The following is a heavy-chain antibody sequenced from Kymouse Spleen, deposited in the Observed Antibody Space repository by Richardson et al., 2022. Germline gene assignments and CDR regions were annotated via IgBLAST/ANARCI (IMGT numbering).Heavy chain of an antibody. CDR3: AKGDITGTTPFDY. Sequence: QVQLVESGGGVVQPGRSLRLSCAASGFTFSSYGMHWVRQAPGKGLEWVAVISYDGSNKYYADSVKGRFTISRDNSKNTLYLQMNSLRAEDTAVYYCAKGDITGTTPFDYWGQGTLVTVSS. CDR2: ISYDGSNK. D-gene: IGHD1-7*01. J-gene: IGHJ4*02. V-gene: IGHV3-30*18. CDR1: GFTFSSYG.